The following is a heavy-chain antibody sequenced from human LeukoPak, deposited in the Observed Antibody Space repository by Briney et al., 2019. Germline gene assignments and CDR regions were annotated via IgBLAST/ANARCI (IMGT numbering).Heavy chain of an antibody. CDR3: TRLTYDTTDY. Sequence: SETLSLTCTVSGFSISSGYHWGWIRQPPGKGLNWIGSVYHSGTTYYNPSLKSRVTISVDASRNQVSLNLKSVTAADTAVYYCTRLTYDTTDYWGQGTLLTVSS. D-gene: IGHD3-16*01. CDR1: GFSISSGYH. V-gene: IGHV4-38-2*02. CDR2: VYHSGTT. J-gene: IGHJ4*02.